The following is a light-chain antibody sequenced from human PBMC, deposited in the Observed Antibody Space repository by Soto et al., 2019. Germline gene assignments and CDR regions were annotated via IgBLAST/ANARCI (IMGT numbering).Light chain of an antibody. CDR3: CTYAGSFHQ. V-gene: IGLV2-11*01. CDR1: NSDVGNYNF. Sequence: QSVLTQPRSVSGSPGQAVTISCTGTNSDVGNYNFVSWYQHYPGKAPKLMIYDVTKRPSGVPDRFSGSKSGNTASLTISGLQPEDEADYYCCTYAGSFHQFGGGTKLTVL. CDR2: DVT. J-gene: IGLJ3*02.